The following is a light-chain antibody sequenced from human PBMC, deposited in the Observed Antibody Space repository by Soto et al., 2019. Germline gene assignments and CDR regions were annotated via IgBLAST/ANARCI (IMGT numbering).Light chain of an antibody. J-gene: IGKJ3*01. CDR3: QYCYYLPL. V-gene: IGKV1-33*01. CDR1: HGITNN. Sequence: DIQRTQSPSSLSASVGDRVTITCQASHGITNNLKCYQHKTGKDPQLLTYDASTLETGVPSRFSGSRSGTDFTFTISRLEPEDISTYYCQYCYYLPLFGPGTKVDIK. CDR2: DAS.